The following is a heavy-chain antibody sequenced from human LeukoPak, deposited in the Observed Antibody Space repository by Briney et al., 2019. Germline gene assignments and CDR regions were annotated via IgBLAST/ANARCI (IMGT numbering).Heavy chain of an antibody. CDR3: ARGGGGIVRFDP. D-gene: IGHD6-6*01. J-gene: IGHJ5*02. Sequence: PSQTLSLXCTVSGGSMSSDDNYWSWIRQPPGKGPEWIGYIYYSGSTFYNPSLRSRITISVDTSKNQFSLRLTSVTAADTAVYYCARGGGGIVRFDPWGQGTLVSVSS. V-gene: IGHV4-30-4*08. CDR2: IYYSGST. CDR1: GGSMSSDDNY.